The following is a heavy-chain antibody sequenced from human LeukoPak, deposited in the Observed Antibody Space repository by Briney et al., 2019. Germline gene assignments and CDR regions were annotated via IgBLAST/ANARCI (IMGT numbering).Heavy chain of an antibody. V-gene: IGHV1-24*01. CDR3: ARDKRSSWYEYYYYYMDV. CDR2: FDPEDGET. CDR1: GYTLTELS. J-gene: IGHJ6*03. D-gene: IGHD6-13*01. Sequence: ASVKVSCKVSGYTLTELSMHWVRQAPGKGLEWMGGFDPEDGETIYAQKFQGRVTMTEDTSTSTAYMELRSLRSDDTAVYYCARDKRSSWYEYYYYYMDVWGKGTTVTVSS.